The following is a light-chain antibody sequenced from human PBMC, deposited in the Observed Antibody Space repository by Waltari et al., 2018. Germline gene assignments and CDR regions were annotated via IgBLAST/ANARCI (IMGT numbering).Light chain of an antibody. V-gene: IGLV2-8*01. J-gene: IGLJ2*01. CDR2: EVN. Sequence: QSALTQPPSPSASPGQSVTISCTETRSDLGDYNYVSWYQQHPDKAPKPVIYEVNKRPSGVPDLFSGSKSGNTASLTVSGLQTEDEADYYCSSYAGSNSLHVIFGGGTKLTVL. CDR3: SSYAGSNSLHVI. CDR1: RSDLGDYNY.